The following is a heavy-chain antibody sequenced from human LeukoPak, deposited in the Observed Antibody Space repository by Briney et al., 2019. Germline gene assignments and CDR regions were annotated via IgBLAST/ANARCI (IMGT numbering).Heavy chain of an antibody. D-gene: IGHD2-8*01. CDR3: ARVGYCSRGVCYNYDY. CDR2: INPNTGGT. J-gene: IGHJ4*02. CDR1: GYTFTSYD. V-gene: IGHV1-2*02. Sequence: GASVKVSCKASGYTFTSYDINWVRQAPGQGFEWMGWINPNTGGTNYAQKFKGRVLMTRDTSISTAYLELSSLKSDDTAVYYCARVGYCSRGVCYNYDYWGQGAQVTVSS.